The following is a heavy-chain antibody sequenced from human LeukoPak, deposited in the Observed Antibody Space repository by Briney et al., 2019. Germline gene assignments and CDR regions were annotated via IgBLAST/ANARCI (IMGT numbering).Heavy chain of an antibody. V-gene: IGHV3-13*01. CDR1: GFTFSSYD. D-gene: IGHD3-22*01. Sequence: GGSLRLSCAASGFTFSSYDMHWVRQATGKGLEWVSAIGTAGDTYYPGSVKGRFTISRENAKNSLYLQMNSLRAGDTAVYYCARGINYHDSSAYYFDYWGQGTLVTVSS. CDR3: ARGINYHDSSAYYFDY. CDR2: IGTAGDT. J-gene: IGHJ4*02.